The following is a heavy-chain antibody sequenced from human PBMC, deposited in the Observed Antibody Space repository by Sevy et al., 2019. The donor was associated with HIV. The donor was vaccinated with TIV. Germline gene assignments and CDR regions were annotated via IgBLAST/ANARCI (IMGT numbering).Heavy chain of an antibody. CDR2: IWNDMTNK. J-gene: IGHJ3*02. D-gene: IGHD3-22*01. CDR1: GFTLRNYG. V-gene: IGHV3-33*01. CDR3: ASLPNNYYDRGGYSGDDAFDI. Sequence: GGSLRLSCVASGFTLRNYGMHWVRQAPGKGLEWVATIWNDMTNKYYADSAKGRFTISRDNSKNTLNLQMNSLRAEDTALYYCASLPNNYYDRGGYSGDDAFDIWGQGTMVTVSS.